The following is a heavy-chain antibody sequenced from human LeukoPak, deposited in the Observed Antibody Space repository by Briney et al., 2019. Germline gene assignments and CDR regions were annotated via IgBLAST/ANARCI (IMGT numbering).Heavy chain of an antibody. J-gene: IGHJ4*02. CDR2: IKQDGSDK. D-gene: IGHD6-25*01. V-gene: IGHV3-7*03. Sequence: GGSLRLSCAASGFTFSRYWMSWVRQVPRKGLEWVSNIKQDGSDKYYGDSVKGRFTISRDNSKNTLYLQMNSLRVEDTAVYHCVKGSAASRPYYFDCWGQVTLVTVSS. CDR3: VKGSAASRPYYFDC. CDR1: GFTFSRYW.